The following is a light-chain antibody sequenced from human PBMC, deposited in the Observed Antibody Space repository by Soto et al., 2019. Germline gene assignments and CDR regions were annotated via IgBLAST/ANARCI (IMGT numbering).Light chain of an antibody. V-gene: IGLV3-21*04. CDR2: YDS. J-gene: IGLJ2*01. Sequence: SYELTQPPSVSVAPGKTARITCGGNNIGSKSVHWYQQKPGQAPVLVIYYDSDRPSGIPERFSGSNSGKPSTLTISRVEAGDEAVYYCQVWDSSSDHGVFGGGPKLTVL. CDR1: NIGSKS. CDR3: QVWDSSSDHGV.